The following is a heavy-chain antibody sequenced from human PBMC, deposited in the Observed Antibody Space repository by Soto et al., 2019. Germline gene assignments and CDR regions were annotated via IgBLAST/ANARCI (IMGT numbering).Heavy chain of an antibody. D-gene: IGHD6-19*01. CDR3: ARHNGRGWYPLDY. CDR2: IYYSGST. Sequence: QLQLQESGPGLVKPSETLSLTCTVSGGSINTSPYYWGWIRQPPGKGLEWIGNIYYSGSTYYNPSLKRRATISVDTSTNHFSLKVRSVTASDTAVYYCARHNGRGWYPLDYWGQGTLVTVSS. J-gene: IGHJ4*02. CDR1: GGSINTSPYY. V-gene: IGHV4-39*01.